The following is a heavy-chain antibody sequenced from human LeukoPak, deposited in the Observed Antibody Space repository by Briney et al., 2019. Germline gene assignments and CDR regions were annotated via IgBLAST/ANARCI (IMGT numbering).Heavy chain of an antibody. Sequence: PGGALRLSCAASGVTYTNYWMSWVRQAPGKGVEGGANIKQDGGERYYVDSVKGRFTISRANAKNSMYLQMNSLRADDTAVYYCARDAYIDRYFDYWGQGTLVTVSS. D-gene: IGHD3-22*01. V-gene: IGHV3-7*01. CDR2: IKQDGGER. J-gene: IGHJ4*02. CDR1: GVTYTNYW. CDR3: ARDAYIDRYFDY.